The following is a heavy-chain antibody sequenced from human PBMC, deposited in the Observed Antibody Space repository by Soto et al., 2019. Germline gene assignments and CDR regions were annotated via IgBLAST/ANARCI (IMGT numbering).Heavy chain of an antibody. J-gene: IGHJ5*02. V-gene: IGHV1-69*08. CDR3: ARDLPRFGESWFDP. CDR1: GGTFSSYT. D-gene: IGHD3-10*01. Sequence: QVQLVQSGAEVKKPGSSVKVSCKASGGTFSSYTISWVRQAPGQGLEWMGRIIPILGIANYAQKFQGRVTITADKSTSTAYMELSSLRSEDTAVYYCARDLPRFGESWFDPWGQGTLVTVSS. CDR2: IIPILGIA.